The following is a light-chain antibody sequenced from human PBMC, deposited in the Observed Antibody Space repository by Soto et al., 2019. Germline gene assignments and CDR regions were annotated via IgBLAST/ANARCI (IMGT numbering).Light chain of an antibody. Sequence: IVLTQSPGTLSLSPVERTTLSCRSSQSISRYLAWYQQKPGQGPRLLIYGASSRATGTPDRFSGSGSGTDFTLTINRLEPEDFALYYCQKYGSSPPTFGQGTKVDIK. J-gene: IGKJ1*01. CDR2: GAS. CDR3: QKYGSSPPT. V-gene: IGKV3-20*01. CDR1: QSISRY.